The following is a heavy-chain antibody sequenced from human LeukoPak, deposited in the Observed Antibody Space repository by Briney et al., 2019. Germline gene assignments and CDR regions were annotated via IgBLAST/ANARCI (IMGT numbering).Heavy chain of an antibody. D-gene: IGHD2/OR15-2a*01. J-gene: IGHJ4*02. CDR3: ANQDSTEYSYYFDF. Sequence: PGGSLRLSCAASGITFINYSMTWVRQAPGKGLEWVSAITGSGTFTDYADSVKGRLTISRDNSKNTLYLQMNSLRAEDTAVYYCANQDSTEYSYYFDFWGQGTLVTVSS. CDR2: ITGSGTFT. V-gene: IGHV3-23*01. CDR1: GITFINYS.